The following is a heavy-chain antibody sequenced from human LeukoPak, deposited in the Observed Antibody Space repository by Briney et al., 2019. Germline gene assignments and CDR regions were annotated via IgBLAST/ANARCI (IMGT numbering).Heavy chain of an antibody. CDR3: AREGLWSGYNYYYYYMDV. CDR2: IIPIFGTA. J-gene: IGHJ6*03. CDR1: GGTFSSYA. D-gene: IGHD3-3*01. Sequence: SVKVSCKASGGTFSSYAISWVRQAPGQGLEWMGGIIPIFGTANYAQKFRGRVTITADESTSTAYMELSSLRSEDTAVYYCAREGLWSGYNYYYYYMDVWGKGTTVTVSS. V-gene: IGHV1-69*13.